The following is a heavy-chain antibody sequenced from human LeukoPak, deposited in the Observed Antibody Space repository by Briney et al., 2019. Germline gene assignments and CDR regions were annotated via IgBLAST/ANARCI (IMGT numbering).Heavy chain of an antibody. V-gene: IGHV4-4*07. CDR3: ARAPRGTWLQQYYFDY. CDR1: GGSISSYY. D-gene: IGHD5-24*01. CDR2: IYTSGST. J-gene: IGHJ4*02. Sequence: SETLSLTCTVSGGSISSYYWSWIRQPAGKGLEWIGRIYTSGSTNYNPSLKSRVTMSVDTSKNQFSLKLSSVTAADTAVYYCARAPRGTWLQQYYFDYWGQGTLVTVSS.